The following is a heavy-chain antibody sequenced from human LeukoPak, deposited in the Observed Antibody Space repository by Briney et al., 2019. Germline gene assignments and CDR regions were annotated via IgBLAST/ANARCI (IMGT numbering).Heavy chain of an antibody. CDR1: GYRFTNYW. J-gene: IGHJ4*02. Sequence: GESLKISCQGSGYRFTNYWIGWVRQMPGKGLEWMGIIYPGDSDTRYSPSFQGQVTISADKSITTAYLQWSSLKASDTAMYYCARRIGSGWYDYWGQGTLVTVSS. D-gene: IGHD6-19*01. V-gene: IGHV5-51*01. CDR3: ARRIGSGWYDY. CDR2: IYPGDSDT.